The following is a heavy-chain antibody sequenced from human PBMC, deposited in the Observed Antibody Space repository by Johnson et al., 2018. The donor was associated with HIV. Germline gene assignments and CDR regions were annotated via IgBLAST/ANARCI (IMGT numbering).Heavy chain of an antibody. V-gene: IGHV3-30-3*01. D-gene: IGHD3-3*01. Sequence: QVQLMESGGGVVQPGRSLRLSCEASGFTFSSYPMHWVRQAPGKGLEWVAVISYDGSNKYYADSVKGRFTISRDNSKNTLYLQMNSLSAEDTAVYYCARDGLEVDAFDIWGQGTMVTVSS. J-gene: IGHJ3*02. CDR3: ARDGLEVDAFDI. CDR2: ISYDGSNK. CDR1: GFTFSSYP.